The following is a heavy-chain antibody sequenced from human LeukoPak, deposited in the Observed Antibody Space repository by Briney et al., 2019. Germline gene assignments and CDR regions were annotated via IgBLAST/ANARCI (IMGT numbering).Heavy chain of an antibody. CDR2: ISYDGSNK. V-gene: IGHV3-30*18. Sequence: GGSLRLSCAASGFTFSSYGMHWVRQAPGKGLEWVAVISYDGSNKYYADSVKGRFTISRDNSKNTLYLQMNSLRAEDTAVYYCAKSSGYCSSTSCSYYFDYWGQGTLVTVSS. J-gene: IGHJ4*02. CDR3: AKSSGYCSSTSCSYYFDY. CDR1: GFTFSSYG. D-gene: IGHD2-2*01.